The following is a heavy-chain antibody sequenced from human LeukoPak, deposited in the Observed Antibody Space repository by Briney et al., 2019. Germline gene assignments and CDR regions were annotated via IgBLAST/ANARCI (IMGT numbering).Heavy chain of an antibody. J-gene: IGHJ4*02. CDR3: ATDYYDSSGYYTGSY. CDR1: GFTFSSYW. CDR2: IKQDGSEK. D-gene: IGHD3-22*01. Sequence: GGSLRLSCAASGFTFSSYWMSWVRQAPGKGLEWVANIKQDGSEKYYVDSVKGRFTISRDNAKNSLYLQMNSLRAEDTAVYHCATDYYDSSGYYTGSYWGQGTQVTVSS. V-gene: IGHV3-7*01.